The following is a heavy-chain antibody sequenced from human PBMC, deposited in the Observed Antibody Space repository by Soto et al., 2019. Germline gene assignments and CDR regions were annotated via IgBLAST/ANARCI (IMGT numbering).Heavy chain of an antibody. Sequence: SETLSLTCTVSGGSISSSSYYWGWIRQPPGKGLEWIGSIYYRGTTYYNPSLKSRVTISVETSKNQFSLKLSSVTAADTAVFYCARHRGYYDILTGYYTELNFDYWGQGTLVTVSS. CDR3: ARHRGYYDILTGYYTELNFDY. CDR1: GGSISSSSYY. CDR2: IYYRGTT. J-gene: IGHJ4*02. D-gene: IGHD3-9*01. V-gene: IGHV4-39*01.